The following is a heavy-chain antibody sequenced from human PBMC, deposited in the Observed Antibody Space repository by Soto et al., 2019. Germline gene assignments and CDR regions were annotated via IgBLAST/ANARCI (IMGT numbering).Heavy chain of an antibody. D-gene: IGHD1-26*01. CDR2: ISAHNGNT. CDR3: ARGSHGDY. CDR1: GYTFTSYG. J-gene: IGHJ4*02. Sequence: QVHLVQSGAEVKKPGASVKVSCKASGYTFTSYGITWVRQAPGQGLEWMGWISAHNGNTDYAQKLQGSVIVTRDTATSTAYMELRSLRSDDTAVYYCARGSHGDYWGQGAPVTVSS. V-gene: IGHV1-18*01.